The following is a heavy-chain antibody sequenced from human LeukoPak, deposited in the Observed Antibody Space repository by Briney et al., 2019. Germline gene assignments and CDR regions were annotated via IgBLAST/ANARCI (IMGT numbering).Heavy chain of an antibody. J-gene: IGHJ4*02. D-gene: IGHD5-18*01. CDR2: ISYDGSNK. CDR1: GFTFSSYG. Sequence: PGGSLRLSCAASGFTFSSYGMLWVRQAPGKGLGWVAVISYDGSNKYYADSVKGRFTISRDNSKNTLYLQMNSLRAEDTAVYYCAKDLLGYSYGDADYWGQGTLVTVSS. V-gene: IGHV3-30*18. CDR3: AKDLLGYSYGDADY.